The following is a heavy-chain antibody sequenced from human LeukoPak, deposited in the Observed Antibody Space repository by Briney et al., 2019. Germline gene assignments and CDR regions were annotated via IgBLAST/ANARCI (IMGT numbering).Heavy chain of an antibody. CDR2: IRSKAYGGTT. Sequence: PGGSLRLSCTASGFTFGDYAMSWVRQAPGKGLEWVGFIRSKAYGGTTEYAASVKGRFTISRDDSKSIAYLQMNSLKTEDTAVYHCTRGRRGYSYGYNDYWGQGTLVTVSS. D-gene: IGHD5-18*01. CDR3: TRGRRGYSYGYNDY. CDR1: GFTFGDYA. V-gene: IGHV3-49*04. J-gene: IGHJ4*02.